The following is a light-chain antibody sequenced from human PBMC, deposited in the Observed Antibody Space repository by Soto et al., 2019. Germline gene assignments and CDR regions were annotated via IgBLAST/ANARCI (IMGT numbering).Light chain of an antibody. CDR2: DAS. V-gene: IGKV1-5*01. Sequence: DITMTQSPSTLSASVGDRVPITGRASQSISSWLAWYQQKPGKAPKLMIYDASSLESGVPSRFSGSGSGTEFTLTISSLQPDDFATYYCQQYNSYSWTFGQGTKVDI. J-gene: IGKJ1*01. CDR1: QSISSW. CDR3: QQYNSYSWT.